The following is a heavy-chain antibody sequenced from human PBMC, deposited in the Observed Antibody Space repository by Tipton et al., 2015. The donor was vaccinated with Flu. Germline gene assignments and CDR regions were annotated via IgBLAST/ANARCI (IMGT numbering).Heavy chain of an antibody. V-gene: IGHV4-59*08. CDR3: AVGSGYYDY. CDR2: IYYSGST. Sequence: GLVKPSETLSLTCTVSGGSISSYYWSWIRQPPGKGLEWIGYIYYSGSTNYNPSLKSRVTISVDTSKNQFSLKLSSVTAADTAVYYCAVGSGYYDYWGQGTLVTVSS. CDR1: GGSISSYY. D-gene: IGHD2-15*01. J-gene: IGHJ4*02.